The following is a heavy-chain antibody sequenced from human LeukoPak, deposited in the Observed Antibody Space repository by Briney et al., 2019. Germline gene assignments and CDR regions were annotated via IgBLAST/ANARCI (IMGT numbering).Heavy chain of an antibody. CDR1: GFTFSSYG. CDR3: ARDCTGGTCYDAFDI. Sequence: GGSLRLSCAASGFTFSSYGMHWVRQAPGKGLEWVTLISYDGSNRYYADSVKGRFTISRDNSKNTLYLQMNSLRAGDTAVYYCARDCTGGTCYDAFDIWGQGTMVTVSS. J-gene: IGHJ3*02. D-gene: IGHD2-15*01. V-gene: IGHV3-30*03. CDR2: ISYDGSNR.